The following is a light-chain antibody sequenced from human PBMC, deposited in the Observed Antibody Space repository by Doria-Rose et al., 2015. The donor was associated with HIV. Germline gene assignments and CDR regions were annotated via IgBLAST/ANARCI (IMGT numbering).Light chain of an antibody. CDR3: QQLNSYPRS. CDR2: AAS. CDR1: QDISNY. J-gene: IGKJ5*01. V-gene: IGKV1-9*01. Sequence: DIQMTQSPSFLSASVGDRVTITCRASQDISNYLAWYQQIPGKAPNLLIYAASTVQSGVPSRFSGSGSGTEFTLTIGSLQAGDFATYYCQQLNSYPRSFGQGTRLEIK.